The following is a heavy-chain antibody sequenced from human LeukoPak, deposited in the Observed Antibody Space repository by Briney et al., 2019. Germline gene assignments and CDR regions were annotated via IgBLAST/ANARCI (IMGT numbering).Heavy chain of an antibody. D-gene: IGHD2-8*01. CDR1: GFTFSSYW. Sequence: QPGGSLRLSCVASGFTFSSYWMTWVRQAPGKGLEWVANMRQDGNEKYYVDSVKGRFTISRDNAKNSLYLQMNSLRAEDTAVYYCARDGVEDAFDIWGQGTMVTVSS. CDR3: ARDGVEDAFDI. CDR2: MRQDGNEK. J-gene: IGHJ3*02. V-gene: IGHV3-7*01.